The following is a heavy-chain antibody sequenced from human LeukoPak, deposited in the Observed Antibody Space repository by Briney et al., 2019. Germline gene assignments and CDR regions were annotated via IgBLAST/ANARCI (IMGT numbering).Heavy chain of an antibody. CDR1: GFTFSDYY. Sequence: PGGSLRLSCAASGFTFSDYYMSWVRLAPGKGLERVSYISSSGSTIYYADSVKGRFTISRDNAKNSLCLQMNSLRAEDTAVYYCASSDDAFDIWGQGTMVTVAS. J-gene: IGHJ3*02. D-gene: IGHD3-10*01. V-gene: IGHV3-11*04. CDR2: ISSSGSTI. CDR3: ASSDDAFDI.